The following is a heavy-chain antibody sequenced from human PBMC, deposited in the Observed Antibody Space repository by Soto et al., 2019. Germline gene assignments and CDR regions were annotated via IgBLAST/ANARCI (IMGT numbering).Heavy chain of an antibody. J-gene: IGHJ4*02. V-gene: IGHV4-39*01. Sequence: PSETLSLTCIVSGGSISGSSYYWAGIRQPPGKGLEYVGSIYYTGYTYYNSSLESRVTISVDTSKNQFSLKMSSVAAADTAVYYCARRVVVSSFDSWGQGTLVTVSS. CDR3: ARRVVVSSFDS. CDR2: IYYTGYT. D-gene: IGHD2-2*01. CDR1: GGSISGSSYY.